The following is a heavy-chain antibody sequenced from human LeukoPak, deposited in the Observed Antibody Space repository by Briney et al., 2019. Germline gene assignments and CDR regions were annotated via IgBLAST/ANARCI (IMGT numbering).Heavy chain of an antibody. V-gene: IGHV1-46*01. CDR2: INPSGGST. CDR1: GYTFTGYY. D-gene: IGHD3-22*01. Sequence: ASVKVSCKASGYTFTGYYMHWVRQAPGQGLEWMGIINPSGGSTSYAQKFQGRVTMTRGMSTSTVYMELSSLRSEDTAVYYCARSRMIVVVLDVEALDYWGQGTLVTVSS. J-gene: IGHJ4*02. CDR3: ARSRMIVVVLDVEALDY.